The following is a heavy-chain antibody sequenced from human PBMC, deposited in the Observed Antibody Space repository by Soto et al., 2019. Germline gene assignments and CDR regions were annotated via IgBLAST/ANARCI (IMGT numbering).Heavy chain of an antibody. J-gene: IGHJ4*02. CDR1: GGTFSSYT. Sequence: SVKVSCKASGGTFSSYTISWVRQAPGQGLEWMGRIIPILGIANYAQKFQGRVTITADKSTSTAYMELSSLRSEDTAVYYCAGGLGYCSSTSCYYSNDYWGQGTLVTVSS. V-gene: IGHV1-69*02. CDR2: IIPILGIA. CDR3: AGGLGYCSSTSCYYSNDY. D-gene: IGHD2-2*01.